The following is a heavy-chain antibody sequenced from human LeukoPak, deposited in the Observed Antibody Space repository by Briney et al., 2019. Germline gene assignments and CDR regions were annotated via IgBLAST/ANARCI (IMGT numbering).Heavy chain of an antibody. J-gene: IGHJ6*02. CDR1: GFTFDTFG. V-gene: IGHV3-33*01. CDR2: IWYDGSNK. Sequence: GRSLRLSCAASGFTFDTFGMNWVRQAPGKRLEWVAAIWYDGSNKYYADSVKGRFTISRDNSKSTLYLQVNSLRAEDTAVYYCARISCTGGNCRPYSYYDMDVWGQGTTVTVSS. CDR3: ARISCTGGNCRPYSYYDMDV. D-gene: IGHD2-15*01.